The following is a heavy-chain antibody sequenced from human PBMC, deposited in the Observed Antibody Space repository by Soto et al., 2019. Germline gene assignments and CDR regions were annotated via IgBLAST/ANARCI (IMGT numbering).Heavy chain of an antibody. J-gene: IGHJ4*02. V-gene: IGHV3-30-3*01. CDR2: ISYDGSNK. CDR1: GFTFSSYA. Sequence: GGSLRLSCAASGFTFSSYAMHWVRQAPGKGLEWVAVISYDGSNKYYADSVKGRFTISRDNSKNTLYLQMNSLRAEDTAVYYCARARLGYCSSTSCSDASFDYWGQGTLVTVSS. D-gene: IGHD2-2*01. CDR3: ARARLGYCSSTSCSDASFDY.